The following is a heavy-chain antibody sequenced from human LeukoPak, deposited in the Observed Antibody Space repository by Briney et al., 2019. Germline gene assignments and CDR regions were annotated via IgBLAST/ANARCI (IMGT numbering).Heavy chain of an antibody. CDR2: IYSGGTT. CDR3: ARHAAYQPLNS. V-gene: IGHV3-53*01. J-gene: IGHJ5*01. CDR1: GFTVSSNY. Sequence: GGSLRLSCAASGFTVSSNYMSWVHQAPGKGLEWVSVIYSGGTTYYADSVKGRFTISRDNSKNTLYLQMNSLRAEDTAVYYCARHAAYQPLNSWGQGTLVTVSS.